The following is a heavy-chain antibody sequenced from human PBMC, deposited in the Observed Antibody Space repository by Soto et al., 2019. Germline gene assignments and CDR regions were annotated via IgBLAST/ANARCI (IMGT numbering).Heavy chain of an antibody. D-gene: IGHD3-9*01. CDR1: GFTFSSYA. J-gene: IGHJ3*02. CDR3: AKDSPNYDILTGHDAFDI. V-gene: IGHV3-23*01. Sequence: GGSLRLSCAASGFTFSSYAMSWVRQAPGKGLEWVSAISGSGGSTYYADSVKGRFTISRDNSKNTLYLQMNSLRAEDTAVYYCAKDSPNYDILTGHDAFDIWGQGTMVTVSS. CDR2: ISGSGGST.